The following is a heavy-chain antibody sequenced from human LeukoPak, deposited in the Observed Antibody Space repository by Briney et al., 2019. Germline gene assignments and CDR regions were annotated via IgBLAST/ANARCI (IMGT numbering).Heavy chain of an antibody. Sequence: SETLSLTCTVSGGSVISGSYYWSWIRQPAGKGLEWIGRIYSSGSTNYNPSLESRVTISVDTSKNQFSLKLSSVTAADTAVYYCAKGASGYSSGWYLYHFDYWGQGTLVTVSS. CDR1: GGSVISGSYY. D-gene: IGHD6-19*01. CDR3: AKGASGYSSGWYLYHFDY. J-gene: IGHJ4*02. CDR2: IYSSGST. V-gene: IGHV4-61*02.